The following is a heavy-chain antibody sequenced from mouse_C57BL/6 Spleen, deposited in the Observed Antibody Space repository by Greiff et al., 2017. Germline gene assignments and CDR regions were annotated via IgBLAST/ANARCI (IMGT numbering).Heavy chain of an antibody. V-gene: IGHV1-52*01. CDR1: GYTFTSYW. J-gene: IGHJ2*01. D-gene: IGHD2-2*01. Sequence: VQLQQPGAELVRPGSSVKLSCKASGYTFTSYWMHWVKQRPIQGLEWIGNIDPSDSETHYNHKFKDKATLTVDKSSSTAYMQLSILTSEDSAVYYCARSYGGYDGGAFDDWGKGTTLTVSS. CDR2: IDPSDSET. CDR3: ARSYGGYDGGAFDD.